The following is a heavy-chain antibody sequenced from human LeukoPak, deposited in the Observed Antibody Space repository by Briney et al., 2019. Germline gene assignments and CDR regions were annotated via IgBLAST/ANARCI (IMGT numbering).Heavy chain of an antibody. Sequence: PGGSLRLSCAASGFTFSRYWMHWVRQAPGKGLVWVSRINGDGSTTSYADSVKGGFTISRDNAKNTLYLQMNSLRAEDTAVYYCAKDSRGETDDFDYWGQGTLVTVSS. CDR3: AKDSRGETDDFDY. V-gene: IGHV3-74*01. CDR2: INGDGSTT. CDR1: GFTFSRYW. D-gene: IGHD2-21*01. J-gene: IGHJ4*02.